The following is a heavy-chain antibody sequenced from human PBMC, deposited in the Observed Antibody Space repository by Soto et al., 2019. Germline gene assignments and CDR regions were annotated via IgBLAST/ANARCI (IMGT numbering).Heavy chain of an antibody. CDR3: ARLDYYDSSAPLGDAFDI. CDR1: GDSCAGYW. J-gene: IGHJ3*02. CDR2: IYPGDSDT. D-gene: IGHD3-22*01. Sequence: SGNGSGDSCAGYWGGWVRQIPGKGLEWMGIIYPGDSDTRYSPSFQGQVTISADKSISTAYLQWSSLKASDTAMYYCARLDYYDSSAPLGDAFDIWGQGTMVTVSS. V-gene: IGHV5-51*01.